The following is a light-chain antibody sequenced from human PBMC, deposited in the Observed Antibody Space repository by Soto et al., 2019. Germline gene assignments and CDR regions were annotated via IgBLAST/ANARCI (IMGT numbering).Light chain of an antibody. Sequence: EIVLTQSPGTLSLSPGERVILSCRASQSVSSSYVAWYQQKPGQAPRLLINGASSRATGIPDRFSGSGSRTDFTLTISRLEPEDFAVYYCQQYGSSPYTFGKGTKLEIK. CDR3: QQYGSSPYT. CDR2: GAS. V-gene: IGKV3-20*01. J-gene: IGKJ2*01. CDR1: QSVSSSY.